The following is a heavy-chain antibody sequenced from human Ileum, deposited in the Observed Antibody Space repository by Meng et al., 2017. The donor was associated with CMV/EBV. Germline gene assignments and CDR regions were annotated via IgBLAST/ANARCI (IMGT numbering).Heavy chain of an antibody. Sequence: QVQLQESGPGPVTPSETLSLTCTVSGASITNDDYYWSWIRQPPGKGLEWIGYIYYNGITYYNPSLKSRIAILVDTSKSQFSLIVSSVTAADTAVYYCAKYSGPSRWFDPWGQGTLVTVSS. CDR3: AKYSGPSRWFDP. CDR1: GASITNDDYY. V-gene: IGHV4-30-4*01. D-gene: IGHD5-12*01. J-gene: IGHJ5*02. CDR2: IYYNGIT.